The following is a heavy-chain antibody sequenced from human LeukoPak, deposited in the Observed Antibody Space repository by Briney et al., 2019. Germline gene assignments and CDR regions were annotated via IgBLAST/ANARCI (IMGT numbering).Heavy chain of an antibody. CDR3: ARGVRDIVVVVAAQYYYYGMDV. Sequence: ASVTVSCKASGYTFTSYDINWVRQATGQGLEWMGWMNPNSGNTGYAQKFQGRVTMTRNTSISTAYMELSSLRSEDTAVYYCARGVRDIVVVVAAQYYYYGMDVWGQGTTVTVSS. J-gene: IGHJ6*02. V-gene: IGHV1-8*01. D-gene: IGHD2-15*01. CDR2: MNPNSGNT. CDR1: GYTFTSYD.